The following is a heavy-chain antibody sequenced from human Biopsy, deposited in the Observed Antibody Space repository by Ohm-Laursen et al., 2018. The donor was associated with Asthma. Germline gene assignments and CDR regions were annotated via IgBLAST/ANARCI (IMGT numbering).Heavy chain of an antibody. Sequence: VTLSLTWTVSGGSVSSGSYYWSWIRQPPGKGLEWIGYIYYSGSTNYNPSLKSRVTISADTSKNQFSLKLSSVTAADTAVYYCARERAGYYGSGSYLGYWGQGTLVTVSS. CDR1: GGSVSSGSYY. CDR3: ARERAGYYGSGSYLGY. CDR2: IYYSGST. J-gene: IGHJ4*02. D-gene: IGHD3-10*01. V-gene: IGHV4-61*01.